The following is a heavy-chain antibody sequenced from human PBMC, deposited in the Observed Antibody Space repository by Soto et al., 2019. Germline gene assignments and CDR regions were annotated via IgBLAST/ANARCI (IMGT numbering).Heavy chain of an antibody. CDR3: AKGPSGFWSGSSKHFDY. CDR2: ISGGGDST. Sequence: PGGSLRLSCVASGFTFSSYAMSWVRQAPGKGLEWVSGISGGGDSTYDADSVKGRFTISRDNSKNTLYLQMNSLRVEDTAVYYCAKGPSGFWSGSSKHFDYWGRGTLVTVSS. CDR1: GFTFSSYA. V-gene: IGHV3-23*01. J-gene: IGHJ4*02. D-gene: IGHD3-3*01.